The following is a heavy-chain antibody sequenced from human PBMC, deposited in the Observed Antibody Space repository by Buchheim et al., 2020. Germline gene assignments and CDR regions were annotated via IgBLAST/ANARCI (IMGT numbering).Heavy chain of an antibody. J-gene: IGHJ6*02. CDR3: AKEADYGGDSDYHYGLDV. V-gene: IGHV3-30*04. CDR1: GFSFENYA. Sequence: QVQLVEAGGGVVQPGRSLRLSCIASGFSFENYAMHWVRQAPGKGLEWVAAISYDGNDEYYADSVKGRFTVSRDNSKNTLHLQMTSLKTEDSALYYCAKEADYGGDSDYHYGLDVWGQGAT. D-gene: IGHD4-23*01. CDR2: ISYDGNDE.